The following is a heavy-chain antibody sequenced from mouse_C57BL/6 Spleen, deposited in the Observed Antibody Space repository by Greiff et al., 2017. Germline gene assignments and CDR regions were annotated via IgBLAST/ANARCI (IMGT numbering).Heavy chain of an antibody. CDR2: INYDGSST. D-gene: IGHD2-3*01. J-gene: IGHJ2*01. CDR3: ARERIYDGYYDY. CDR1: GFTFSDYY. V-gene: IGHV5-16*01. Sequence: VQLKESEGGLVQPGSSMKLSCTASGFTFSDYYMAWVRQVPEKGLEWVANINYDGSSTYYLDSLKSRFIISRDNAKNILYLQMSSLKSEDTATYYCARERIYDGYYDYWGQGTTLTVSS.